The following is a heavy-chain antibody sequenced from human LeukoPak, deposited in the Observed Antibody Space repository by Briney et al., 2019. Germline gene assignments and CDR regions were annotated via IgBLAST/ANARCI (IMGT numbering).Heavy chain of an antibody. V-gene: IGHV1-8*01. CDR2: MNPNSANT. CDR3: ARGGTRYCASTSCSDYYYYGVDV. CDR1: GYTFSNYD. Sequence: GASVKVSCKASGYTFSNYDINWVRQAYGQGLEWMGWMNPNSANTGYAQKFQGRVTMTTNTSINTAYMELSSLRSEDTALYHCARGGTRYCASTSCSDYYYYGVDVWGQGTTVTVSS. J-gene: IGHJ6*02. D-gene: IGHD2-2*01.